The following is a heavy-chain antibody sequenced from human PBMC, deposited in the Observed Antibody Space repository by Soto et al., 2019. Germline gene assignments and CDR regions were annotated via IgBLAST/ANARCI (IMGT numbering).Heavy chain of an antibody. V-gene: IGHV1-3*01. D-gene: IGHD5-12*01. Sequence: ASVKVSCKASGYTFTSYAIHWVRQAPGQRLEWMGGINAGNGNTKSAQKFQGRITITRDTSTSTAYMELSSLKSEDTAVYYCARDLGSGYDPGDYWGQGTLVTVSS. CDR1: GYTFTSYA. CDR2: INAGNGNT. J-gene: IGHJ4*02. CDR3: ARDLGSGYDPGDY.